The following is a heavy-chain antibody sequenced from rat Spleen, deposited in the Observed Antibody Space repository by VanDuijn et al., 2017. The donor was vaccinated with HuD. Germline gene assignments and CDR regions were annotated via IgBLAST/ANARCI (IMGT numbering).Heavy chain of an antibody. CDR2: ISYDGSST. V-gene: IGHV5-7*01. CDR3: AVAGYGY. J-gene: IGHJ2*01. D-gene: IGHD1-7*01. Sequence: EVQLVESGGGLVQPGRSLKLSCAASGFTFSDYNMAWVRQAPKKGLEWVATISYDGSSTYYRDSVKGRFTISRDNAKNIVYLQMNSLKCEDTATYYCAVAGYGYWGQGVMVTVSS. CDR1: GFTFSDYN.